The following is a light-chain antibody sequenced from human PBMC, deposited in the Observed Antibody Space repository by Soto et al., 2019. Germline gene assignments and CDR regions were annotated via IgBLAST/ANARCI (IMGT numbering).Light chain of an antibody. CDR1: QSIAYY. CDR2: AAS. CDR3: QQSSNSPMYT. J-gene: IGKJ2*01. Sequence: DIQMTQSPSSLSASVGDRVTITCRASQSIAYYVNWFQQKPGKAPKLLIYAASSLQSGVPSRFSGSGSGTDFTLTICRLQPEDFATYYCQQSSNSPMYTFGQGT. V-gene: IGKV1-39*01.